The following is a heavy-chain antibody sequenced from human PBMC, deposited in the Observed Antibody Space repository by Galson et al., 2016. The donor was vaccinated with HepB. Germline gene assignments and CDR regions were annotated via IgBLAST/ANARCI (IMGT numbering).Heavy chain of an antibody. V-gene: IGHV4-4*02. CDR3: ASLGNYSFWMGYPNYYYYHAMDV. D-gene: IGHD3-3*01. CDR2: VSHSGTT. CDR1: GGSITNSNW. Sequence: ETLSLTCSVSGGSITNSNWWSWVRQFPGKGLEWLGEVSHSGTTRHNPSLKNRITISFDKSKSESFLKLNSVTAADTAVYYCASLGNYSFWMGYPNYYYYHAMDVWGQGTTVTVS. J-gene: IGHJ6*02.